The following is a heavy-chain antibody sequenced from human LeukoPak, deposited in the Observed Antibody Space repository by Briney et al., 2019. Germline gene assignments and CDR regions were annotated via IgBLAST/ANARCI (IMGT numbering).Heavy chain of an antibody. J-gene: IGHJ4*02. CDR2: IINKANSNNT. D-gene: IGHD2-2*01. CDR1: GLTFSDHY. CDR3: TREGRYCSSTSCYVCLDF. Sequence: GGSLRLSCAASGLTFSDHYMDWVRQAPGKGLEWVGRIINKANSNNTTDSASVKGRFTISREDSKNALFLQMNSLKTEDTAVYYCTREGRYCSSTSCYVCLDFWGQGTLVTVSS. V-gene: IGHV3-72*01.